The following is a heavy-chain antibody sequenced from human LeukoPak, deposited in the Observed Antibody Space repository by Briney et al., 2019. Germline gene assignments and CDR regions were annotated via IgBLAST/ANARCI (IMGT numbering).Heavy chain of an antibody. CDR2: IIGSGSTI. D-gene: IGHD6-19*01. CDR1: GFSFSSYE. J-gene: IGHJ4*02. Sequence: PGGSLRLSCAASGFSFSSYEMNWVRQAPGKGLEWVSHIIGSGSTIYYADSVKGRFTISRDNTKNSLYLQMNSLRAEDTAVYYCASGGSSGWYYWGLGTLVTVSS. CDR3: ASGGSSGWYY. V-gene: IGHV3-48*03.